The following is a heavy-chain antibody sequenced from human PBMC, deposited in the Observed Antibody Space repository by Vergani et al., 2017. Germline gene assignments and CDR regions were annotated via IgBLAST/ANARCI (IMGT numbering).Heavy chain of an antibody. D-gene: IGHD3-3*01. CDR2: ISYDGSNK. V-gene: IGHV3-30-3*01. J-gene: IGHJ4*02. CDR1: GFTFSSYA. Sequence: QVKLVGSGGGVVQPGRSLRLSCAASGFTFSSYAMHWVGSVSGKGLEWVAVISYDGSNKYYADSVKGRFTISRDNSKNTLSLQMNSLRAEDTAVYYCARDGSGVVIKKVFDYWGQGTLVTVSS. CDR3: ARDGSGVVIKKVFDY.